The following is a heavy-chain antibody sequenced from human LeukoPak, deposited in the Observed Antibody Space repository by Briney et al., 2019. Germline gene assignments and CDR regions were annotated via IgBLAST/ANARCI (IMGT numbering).Heavy chain of an antibody. CDR1: EFTFSTYA. V-gene: IGHV3-30*04. D-gene: IGHD3-9*01. J-gene: IGHJ5*02. CDR2: ISYDGGFE. CDR3: AGQYHHISTGHYNWFAP. Sequence: PGRSLRLSCAASEFTFSTYAMHWVRQAPGKGLEGVALISYDGGFERYADSVKSRFTISRDNSKNTLYLQMNSLPTEDTAVYYCAGQYHHISTGHYNWFAPWGQGTLVTVSS.